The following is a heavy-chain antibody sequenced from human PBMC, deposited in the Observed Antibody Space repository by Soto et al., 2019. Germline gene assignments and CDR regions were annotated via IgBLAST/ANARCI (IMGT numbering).Heavy chain of an antibody. Sequence: GGSLRLSCAASGFTFSSYAMSWVRQAPGKGLEWVSAISGSGGSTYYADSVKGRFNISRDNSKNTLYLKMNSLRAEDTAVYYCASKYYGSGNHKYWGKGTLVSASS. J-gene: IGHJ4*02. D-gene: IGHD3-10*01. CDR3: ASKYYGSGNHKY. CDR1: GFTFSSYA. CDR2: ISGSGGST. V-gene: IGHV3-23*01.